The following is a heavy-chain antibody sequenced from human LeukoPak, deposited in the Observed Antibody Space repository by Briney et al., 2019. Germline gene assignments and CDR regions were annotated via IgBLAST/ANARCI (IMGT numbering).Heavy chain of an antibody. V-gene: IGHV3-23*01. Sequence: GGSLRLSCAASGFTFSSYAMSWVRQAPGKGLEWVSAISGSGGSTYYADSVKGRFTISRDNSKNTLYLQMNSLRAEDTAVYYCARDLPAKNEGYSYGYYFDYWGQGTLVTVSS. D-gene: IGHD5-18*01. J-gene: IGHJ4*02. CDR3: ARDLPAKNEGYSYGYYFDY. CDR2: ISGSGGST. CDR1: GFTFSSYA.